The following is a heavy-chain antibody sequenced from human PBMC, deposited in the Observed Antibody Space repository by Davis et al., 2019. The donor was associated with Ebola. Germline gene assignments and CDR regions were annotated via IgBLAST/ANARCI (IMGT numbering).Heavy chain of an antibody. CDR2: IYYSGST. Sequence: SETLSLTCTVSGGSISSYYWSWIRQPPGKGLEWIGYIYYSGSTNYNPSLKSRVTISVDTSKNQFSLKLSSVTAADTAVYYCARQGYSSSWPTFDYWGQGTLVTVSS. V-gene: IGHV4-59*01. D-gene: IGHD6-13*01. CDR1: GGSISSYY. CDR3: ARQGYSSSWPTFDY. J-gene: IGHJ4*02.